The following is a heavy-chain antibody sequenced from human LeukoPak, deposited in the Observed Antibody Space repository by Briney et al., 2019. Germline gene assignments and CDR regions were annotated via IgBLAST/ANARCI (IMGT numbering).Heavy chain of an antibody. CDR3: ARDYFDSSDYPQTYYYYYMVV. CDR1: GFTFSRYS. CDR2: ISSTSTFI. V-gene: IGHV3-21*01. J-gene: IGHJ6*03. D-gene: IGHD3-22*01. Sequence: GGSLRLSCAASGFTFSRYSMNWVRQAPGKGLEWVASISSTSTFIYSADSVKGRFTISRDTAKNSLFLQMNSLRAEDTAIYYCARDYFDSSDYPQTYYYYYMVVWGKGTTVTVSS.